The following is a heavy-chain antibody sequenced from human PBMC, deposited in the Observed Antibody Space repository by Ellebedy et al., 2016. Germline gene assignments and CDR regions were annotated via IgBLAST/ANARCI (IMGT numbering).Heavy chain of an antibody. CDR3: ARLIGTSSSWQIDN. J-gene: IGHJ4*02. CDR1: GGSFSDYY. D-gene: IGHD6-13*01. CDR2: INHSGIT. V-gene: IGHV4-34*01. Sequence: SETLSLTCAVYGGSFSDYYWSWIRQPPGKGLEWIGEINHSGITNYNPSLKSRVTISEDTSKNQFSLKLSSVTAADTAVYYCARLIGTSSSWQIDNWGQGTLVTVSS.